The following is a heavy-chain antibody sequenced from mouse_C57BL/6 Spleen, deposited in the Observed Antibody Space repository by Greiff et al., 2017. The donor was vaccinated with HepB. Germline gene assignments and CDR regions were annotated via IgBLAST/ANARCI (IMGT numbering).Heavy chain of an antibody. CDR2: IRNKDNNHAT. J-gene: IGHJ2*01. CDR1: GFTFRDAW. CDR3: TLLGDY. D-gene: IGHD4-1*01. V-gene: IGHV6-6*01. Sequence: EVKLQESGGGLVQPGGSMKLSCAASGFTFRDAWMDWVRQSPEKGLEWVAEIRNKDNNHATYYAEYVKGRFTISRDDSKSSVYLQMKILRAEDTGIYYCTLLGDYWGEGTTLTVS.